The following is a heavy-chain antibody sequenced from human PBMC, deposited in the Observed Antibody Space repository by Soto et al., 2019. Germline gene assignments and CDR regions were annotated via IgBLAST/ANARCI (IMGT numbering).Heavy chain of an antibody. J-gene: IGHJ6*02. CDR1: GFPLSTSGMR. D-gene: IGHD5-18*01. CDR2: IDWDDDK. CDR3: ARTRVGYRHGTGGGMDV. V-gene: IGHV2-70*04. Sequence: QTLTLTCTFSGFPLSTSGMRVSWIRQPPGKALEWLARIDWDDDKFYSTSLKTRLTISKDTSKNQVVLTMTNMDPVDTATYYCARTRVGYRHGTGGGMDVWGQGTTVTVSS.